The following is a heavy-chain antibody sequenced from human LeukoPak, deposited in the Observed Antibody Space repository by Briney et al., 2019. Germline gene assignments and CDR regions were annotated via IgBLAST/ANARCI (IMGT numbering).Heavy chain of an antibody. CDR2: INPSRGST. CDR1: GYTFTRYY. Sequence: GASVKVSCKASGYTFTRYYMHWVRQAPGQGLEGMGIINPSRGSTRYAQKSQGRVTMTRDTSTSTVYMELSSLRSEDTAVYYCARDPSKYLSYYYGMDVWGQGTTVTVSS. D-gene: IGHD4-11*01. CDR3: ARDPSKYLSYYYGMDV. V-gene: IGHV1-46*01. J-gene: IGHJ6*02.